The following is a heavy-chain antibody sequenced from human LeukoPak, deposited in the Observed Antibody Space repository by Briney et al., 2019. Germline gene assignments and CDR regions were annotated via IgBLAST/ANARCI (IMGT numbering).Heavy chain of an antibody. J-gene: IGHJ6*02. CDR1: GFTFSSYA. CDR3: ARGQYSSSSGPYYYYYGMDV. Sequence: GSLRLSCAASGFTFSSYAMSWVRQAPGKGLEWIGEINHSGSTNYNPSLKSRVTISVDTSKNQFSLKLSSVTAADTAVYYCARGQYSSSSGPYYYYYGMDVWGQGTTVTVSS. D-gene: IGHD6-6*01. CDR2: INHSGST. V-gene: IGHV4-34*01.